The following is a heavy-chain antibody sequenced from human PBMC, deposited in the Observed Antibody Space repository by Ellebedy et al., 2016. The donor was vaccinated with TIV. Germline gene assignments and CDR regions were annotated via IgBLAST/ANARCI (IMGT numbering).Heavy chain of an antibody. V-gene: IGHV4-4*07. CDR3: ASGNVPPLPYGMDV. CDR2: IYTSGST. D-gene: IGHD1-1*01. Sequence: GSLGLSCTVSGGSISSYYWSWIRQPAGKGLEWIGRIYTSGSTNYNPSLKNRVTMTLDTSTNQFALKLSSVTAADTAVYYCASGNVPPLPYGMDVWGQGTTVTVSS. J-gene: IGHJ6*02. CDR1: GGSISSYY.